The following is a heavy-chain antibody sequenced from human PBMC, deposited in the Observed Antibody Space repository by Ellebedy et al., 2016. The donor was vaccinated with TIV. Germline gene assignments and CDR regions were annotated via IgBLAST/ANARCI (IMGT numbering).Heavy chain of an antibody. V-gene: IGHV3-23*01. CDR1: GFTFSSYA. D-gene: IGHD4-11*01. Sequence: PGGSLRLSCAASGFTFSSYAMSWVRQAPGKGLEWVSGISGSGGSTYYADSVKGRFTISRDNSKNTLYLQMNSLRAEDTAVYYCAKAAPDDYTNYWGPFFDSWGQGTLVTVSS. CDR2: ISGSGGST. CDR3: AKAAPDDYTNYWGPFFDS. J-gene: IGHJ4*02.